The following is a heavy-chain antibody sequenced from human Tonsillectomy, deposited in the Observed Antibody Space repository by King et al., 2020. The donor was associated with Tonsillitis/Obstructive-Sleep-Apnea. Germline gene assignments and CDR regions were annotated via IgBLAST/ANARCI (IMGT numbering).Heavy chain of an antibody. CDR2: IYYSGST. J-gene: IGHJ6*03. V-gene: IGHV4-39*01. CDR1: GGSISSSSYY. D-gene: IGHD2-2*01. CDR3: ASQIPDPYYYMDV. Sequence: QLQESGPGLVKPSETLSLTCTVSGGSISSSSYYWGWIRQPPGKGLEWIGSIYYSGSTYYNPSLKSRVTISVDTSKNQFSLKLSSVTAADPAVYYCASQIPDPYYYMDVWGKGTTVTVSS.